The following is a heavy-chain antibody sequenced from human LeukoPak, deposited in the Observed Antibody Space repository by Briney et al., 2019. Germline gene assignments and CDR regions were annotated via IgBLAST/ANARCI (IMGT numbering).Heavy chain of an antibody. D-gene: IGHD2-15*01. CDR2: INHSGST. CDR1: GGSFSGYY. V-gene: IGHV4-34*01. CDR3: ARGRRPRYCSGGSCKLKLYYYMDV. Sequence: SETLSLTCAVYGGSFSGYYWSWIRQPPGKGLEWIGEINHSGSTSYNPSLKSRVTISVDTSKNQFSLKLSSVTAADTAVYYCARGRRPRYCSGGSCKLKLYYYMDVWGKGTTVTVSS. J-gene: IGHJ6*03.